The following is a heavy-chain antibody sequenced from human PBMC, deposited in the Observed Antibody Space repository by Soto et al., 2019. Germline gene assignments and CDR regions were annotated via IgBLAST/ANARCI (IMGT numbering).Heavy chain of an antibody. J-gene: IGHJ4*02. V-gene: IGHV4-31*03. CDR3: ARAGTMVRGGVDY. CDR1: GGSISSGGYY. CDR2: IYYSGST. Sequence: QVQLQESGPGLVKPSQTLSLTCTVSGGSISSGGYYWSWIRQHPGKGLEWIGYIYYSGSTYYNPSLKSRVXXSXDKXKNQFSLKLSSVTAADTAVYYCARAGTMVRGGVDYWGQGTLVTVSS. D-gene: IGHD3-10*01.